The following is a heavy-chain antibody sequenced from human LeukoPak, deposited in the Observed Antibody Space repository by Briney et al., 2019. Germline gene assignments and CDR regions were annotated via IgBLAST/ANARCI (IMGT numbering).Heavy chain of an antibody. Sequence: SGPMLVNPPQTLTLTCTFSGFSLSTSGVGVGWIRQPPGKALEWLALIYWDDDKRYSPSLKSRLTITKDTSKNQVVLTMTNMDPVDTATYYCARDLWFGESLDYWGQGTLVTVSS. D-gene: IGHD3-10*01. V-gene: IGHV2-5*02. CDR2: IYWDDDK. CDR3: ARDLWFGESLDY. CDR1: GFSLSTSGVG. J-gene: IGHJ4*02.